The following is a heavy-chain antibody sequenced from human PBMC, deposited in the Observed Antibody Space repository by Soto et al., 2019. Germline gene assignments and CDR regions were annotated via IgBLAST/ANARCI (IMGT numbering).Heavy chain of an antibody. Sequence: QVQLVQSGAEVREPGASVKVSCKASGYSFSSLDINWVRQTTGQGLEWMGWMQPRDGRTGYAQKFKGRVTMNRDTSINTAYMELSSLTSDDSAFYCCARGVTAGVDYWGQGTLVTVSS. CDR3: ARGVTAGVDY. J-gene: IGHJ4*02. CDR2: MQPRDGRT. CDR1: GYSFSSLD. V-gene: IGHV1-8*01. D-gene: IGHD1-26*01.